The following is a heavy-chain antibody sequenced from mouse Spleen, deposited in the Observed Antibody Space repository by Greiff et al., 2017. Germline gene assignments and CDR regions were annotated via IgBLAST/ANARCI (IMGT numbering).Heavy chain of an antibody. V-gene: IGHV1-64*01. D-gene: IGHD2-3*01. CDR2: INPNSGST. CDR3: ARCGYSAY. Sequence: VQLQQSGADLVKPGASVKLSCKASGYTFTSYWMHWVQQTPGQGLEWIGMINPNSGSTNYNEKFKSKATLTEDKSSSTAYMQLSSLTSEDSAVYYCARCGYSAYWGQGTLVTVSA. J-gene: IGHJ3*01. CDR1: GYTFTSYW.